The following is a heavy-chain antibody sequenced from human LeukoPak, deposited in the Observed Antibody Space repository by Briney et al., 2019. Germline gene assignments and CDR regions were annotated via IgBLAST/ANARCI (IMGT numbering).Heavy chain of an antibody. Sequence: GGSLRLSCAAPGFTFSSYGMHWVRKAPGKGRGLVAFIRYDGSNKYYADSVKGRFTILRDNSKNTLYLQMNSLRAEDTAVYYCAKVSRYCDSSGYVYYWGQGTLVTVSS. V-gene: IGHV3-30*02. CDR3: AKVSRYCDSSGYVYY. CDR1: GFTFSSYG. D-gene: IGHD3-22*01. J-gene: IGHJ4*02. CDR2: IRYDGSNK.